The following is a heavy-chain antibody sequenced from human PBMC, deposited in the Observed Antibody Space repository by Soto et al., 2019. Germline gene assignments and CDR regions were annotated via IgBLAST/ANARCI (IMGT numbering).Heavy chain of an antibody. CDR1: GYTFTSYG. V-gene: IGHV1-18*04. CDR3: ARAHQAALGFHWFDP. J-gene: IGHJ5*02. D-gene: IGHD2-15*01. CDR2: ISAYNGNT. Sequence: QVQLVQSGAEVKKPGASVKVSCKASGYTFTSYGISWVRQAPGQGLEWMGWISAYNGNTNYAQKLQGRVTMTSDTSTSTGYMELRSLRSDDTAVYYCARAHQAALGFHWFDPWGQGTLVTVSS.